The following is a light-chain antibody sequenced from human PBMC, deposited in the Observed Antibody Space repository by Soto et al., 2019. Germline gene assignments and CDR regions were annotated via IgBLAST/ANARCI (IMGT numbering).Light chain of an antibody. CDR3: QQYNNWPPT. CDR1: QSVSSN. Sequence: EIVMTQSPATLSVSPGERATLSCRASQSVSSNLAWYQQKPDQAPRLLIYGAFTRATGIPARFSGSGSGTEFTLTISSLQSEDFAVYYCQQYNNWPPTFGQGTKLEIK. V-gene: IGKV3-15*01. J-gene: IGKJ2*01. CDR2: GAF.